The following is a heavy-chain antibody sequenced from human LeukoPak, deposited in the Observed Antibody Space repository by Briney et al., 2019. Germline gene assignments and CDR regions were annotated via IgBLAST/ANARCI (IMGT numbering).Heavy chain of an antibody. J-gene: IGHJ4*02. D-gene: IGHD1-26*01. V-gene: IGHV3-53*01. CDR3: ARVNSGSYLY. CDR1: GFTVSSNY. Sequence: GGSLRLSCAASGFTVSSNYMSWVRQAPGKGLEWVSVIYSGGSTCYADSVKGRFTISRDNSKNTLYLQMNSLRAEDTAVYYCARVNSGSYLYWGQGTLVTVSS. CDR2: IYSGGST.